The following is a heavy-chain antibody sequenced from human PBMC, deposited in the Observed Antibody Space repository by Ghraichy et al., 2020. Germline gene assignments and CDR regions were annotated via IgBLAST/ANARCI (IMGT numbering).Heavy chain of an antibody. Sequence: ASMKVSCKSSDDSFSRYGFAWVRQAPGQGLEWMGWISAKNGHTKYAQKFQGRVTMTTDTSTRTVYMEMKSLRSDDTAVYFCARGGPLEAYGSSFDDWGQGTLVIVSS. CDR2: ISAKNGHT. J-gene: IGHJ4*02. CDR3: ARGGPLEAYGSSFDD. V-gene: IGHV1-18*01. CDR1: DDSFSRYG. D-gene: IGHD3-10*01.